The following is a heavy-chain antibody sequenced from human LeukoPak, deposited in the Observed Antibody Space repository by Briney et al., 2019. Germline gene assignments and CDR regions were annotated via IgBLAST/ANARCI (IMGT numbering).Heavy chain of an antibody. CDR3: ARDRGITIFGVARDI. D-gene: IGHD3-3*01. V-gene: IGHV4-4*08. CDR2: IYTSGST. J-gene: IGHJ3*02. Sequence: RASETLSLTCTVAGGSISSYYWSWIRQPPWKGLEWIGRIYTSGSTNYNPSLKSRVTISVDTSKNQFSLKLSSVTAADTAVYYCARDRGITIFGVARDIWGQGTMVTVSS. CDR1: GGSISSYY.